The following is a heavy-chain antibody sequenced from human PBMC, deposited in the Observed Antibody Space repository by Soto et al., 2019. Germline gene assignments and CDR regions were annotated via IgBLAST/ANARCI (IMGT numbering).Heavy chain of an antibody. CDR3: ARERLPITMIVVPSYNWFDP. Sequence: ASVKVSCKASGYTFTSYYMHWVRQAPGQGLEWMGIINPSGGSTSYAQKFQGRVTMTRDTSTGTVYMELSSLRSEDTAVYYCARERLPITMIVVPSYNWFDPWGQGTLVTVSS. D-gene: IGHD3-22*01. CDR1: GYTFTSYY. J-gene: IGHJ5*02. V-gene: IGHV1-46*01. CDR2: INPSGGST.